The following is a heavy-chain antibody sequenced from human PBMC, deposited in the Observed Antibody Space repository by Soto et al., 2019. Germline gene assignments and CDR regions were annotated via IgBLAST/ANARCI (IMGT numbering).Heavy chain of an antibody. CDR2: IYYSGST. CDR3: GRQPGHCGSTTCFGYYSVDV. V-gene: IGHV4-39*01. J-gene: IGHJ6*01. Sequence: QLQLQESGPRLVKPSETLSLTCSVSGGSISSSSYSWGWIRQPPGKGLEWIGTIYYSGSTHYTPSLEGRVAISADTPNNQLSLRLSSVTAADTAVYYCGRQPGHCGSTTCFGYYSVDVW. CDR1: GGSISSSSYS. D-gene: IGHD2-2*01.